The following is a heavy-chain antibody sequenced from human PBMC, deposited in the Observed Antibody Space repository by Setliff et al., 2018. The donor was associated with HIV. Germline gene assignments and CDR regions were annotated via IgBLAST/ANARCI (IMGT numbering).Heavy chain of an antibody. Sequence: SETLSLTCAVSGGSISGYYWSWIRQPPGKGLEWIGEINHIGSTKYNPSLESRLTISVDTSKNQFSLKLNSATAADTAVYYCARHYFDSGSPFNFWGQGAPVTVSS. CDR1: GGSISGYY. CDR3: ARHYFDSGSPFNF. V-gene: IGHV4-34*01. J-gene: IGHJ4*02. CDR2: INHIGST. D-gene: IGHD3-10*01.